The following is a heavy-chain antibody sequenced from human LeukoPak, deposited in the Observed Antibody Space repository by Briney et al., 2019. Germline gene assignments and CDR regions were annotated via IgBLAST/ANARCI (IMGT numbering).Heavy chain of an antibody. V-gene: IGHV3-43*02. CDR2: ISADGGST. Sequence: GGSLRLSCVVSGINFADYAMHWVRQPPGKGLEWVSLISADGGSTFSADSVRGRFSISRDNSKNSLYLQMNSLRSEDTAMYYCAKESGKFDYWGQGTLVAVSS. CDR3: AKESGKFDY. CDR1: GINFADYA. J-gene: IGHJ4*02.